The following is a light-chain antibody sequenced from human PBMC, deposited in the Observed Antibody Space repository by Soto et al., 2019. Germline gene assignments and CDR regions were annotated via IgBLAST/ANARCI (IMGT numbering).Light chain of an antibody. CDR2: AAS. V-gene: IGKV1-27*01. CDR1: QGISNY. J-gene: IGKJ1*01. CDR3: QKYNSATWT. Sequence: DIQLTQSPSSLSASVGDRVTITCRASQGISNYLAWYQQMPGKVPKLLIYAASTLQSGVPSRFSGSGSGTDFTLTISSLQHEDVATYYCQKYNSATWTFGQGTKVEIK.